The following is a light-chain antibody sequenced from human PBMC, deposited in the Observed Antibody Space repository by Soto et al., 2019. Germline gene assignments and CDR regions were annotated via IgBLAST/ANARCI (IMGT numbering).Light chain of an antibody. CDR3: QQYDRIPQFT. J-gene: IGKJ3*01. V-gene: IGKV3-20*01. CDR1: QTISNSY. Sequence: EIVLTQSPGTLSLSPGERATLSSRASQTISNSYLAWYQQKPGQAPRLLIYGASSRAIGIPDRFSGSGSGTAFSLTSSRLEPEDFAMYYCQQYDRIPQFTFGPGTKVDIK. CDR2: GAS.